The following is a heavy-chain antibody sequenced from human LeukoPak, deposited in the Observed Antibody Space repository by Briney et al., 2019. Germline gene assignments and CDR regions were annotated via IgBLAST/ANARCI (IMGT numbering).Heavy chain of an antibody. CDR1: GYTFTGYY. J-gene: IGHJ3*02. CDR3: ARSMVRGVSPFLAFDI. CDR2: INPNSGGT. Sequence: GASVKVSCKASGYTFTGYYMHWVRQAPGQGLEWMGPINPNSGGTNYAQKFQGRVTMTRDTSISTAYMELSRLRSDDTAVYYCARSMVRGVSPFLAFDIWGQGTMVTVSS. D-gene: IGHD3-10*01. V-gene: IGHV1-2*06.